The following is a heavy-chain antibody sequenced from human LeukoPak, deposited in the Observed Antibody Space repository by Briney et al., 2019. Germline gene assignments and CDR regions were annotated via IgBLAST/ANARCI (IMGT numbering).Heavy chain of an antibody. CDR3: ARDPVSVSGVRFFDY. CDR2: IKEDGSEK. V-gene: IGHV3-7*01. Sequence: GGSLRLSCAASGFTFSSYWMTWVRQAPGKGLEWVANIKEDGSEKNYVDSVKGRFTVSRDNAKNSLYLQMNNLRAEDTAVYYCARDPVSVSGVRFFDYWGQGTLVTVSS. D-gene: IGHD3-10*01. CDR1: GFTFSSYW. J-gene: IGHJ4*02.